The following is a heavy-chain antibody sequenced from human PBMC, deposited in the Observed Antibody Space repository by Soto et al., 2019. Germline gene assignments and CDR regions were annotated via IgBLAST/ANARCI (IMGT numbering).Heavy chain of an antibody. CDR2: ISSSSSYI. J-gene: IGHJ5*02. D-gene: IGHD3-10*01. CDR3: ARTTMVRGPLDP. Sequence: PGGSLRLSCAASGFTFSSYSMNWVRQAPGKGLEWVSSISSSSSYIYYADSVKGRFTISRDNAKNSLYLQMNSLRAEDTAVYYCARTTMVRGPLDPWGQGTLVTVSS. CDR1: GFTFSSYS. V-gene: IGHV3-21*01.